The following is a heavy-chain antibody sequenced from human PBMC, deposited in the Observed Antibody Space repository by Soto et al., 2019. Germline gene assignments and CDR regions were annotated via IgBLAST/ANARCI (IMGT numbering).Heavy chain of an antibody. CDR2: IYYRGNA. D-gene: IGHD3-9*01. CDR1: DDSINSDKYY. Sequence: QLQLQESGPGLVKPSETLSLTCSVSDDSINSDKYYWGWIRQPPGKGLEWIGSIYYRGNAYYNPCLQTRVTISLDKSKSQCSLKLNSVTAADSAVYFCARLEGLATISYYFDFWGPGALVTVSS. J-gene: IGHJ4*02. V-gene: IGHV4-39*01. CDR3: ARLEGLATISYYFDF.